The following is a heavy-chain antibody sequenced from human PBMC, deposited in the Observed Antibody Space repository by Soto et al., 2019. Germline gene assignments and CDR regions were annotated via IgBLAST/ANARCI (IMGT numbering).Heavy chain of an antibody. J-gene: IGHJ4*02. V-gene: IGHV1-46*01. CDR1: GYTFTSYY. CDR3: ARDRGGSSGWYRDFDY. Sequence: QVQLVQSGAEVKKPGASVKVSCKASGYTFTSYYMHWVRQAPGQGLEWMGIINPSSGSTSYAQKFQGRVTMTRDTSTSTVYMELSSLRSEDTAVYYCARDRGGSSGWYRDFDYWGQGTLVTVSS. CDR2: INPSSGST. D-gene: IGHD6-19*01.